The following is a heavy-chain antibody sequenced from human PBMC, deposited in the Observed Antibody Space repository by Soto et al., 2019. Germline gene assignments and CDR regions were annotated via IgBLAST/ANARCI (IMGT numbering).Heavy chain of an antibody. V-gene: IGHV1-8*01. D-gene: IGHD3-22*01. J-gene: IGHJ4*02. Sequence: ASVKVSCKASGYTFTSYDINWVRQATGQGLEWMGWMNPNSGNIGYAQKFQGRVTMTRNTSISTAYMELSSLRSEDTAMYYCASRLHYYDTSARPYYFDYWGQGTLVTVSS. CDR3: ASRLHYYDTSARPYYFDY. CDR1: GYTFTSYD. CDR2: MNPNSGNI.